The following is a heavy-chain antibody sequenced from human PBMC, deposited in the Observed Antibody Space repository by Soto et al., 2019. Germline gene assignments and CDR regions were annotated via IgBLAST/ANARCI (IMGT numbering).Heavy chain of an antibody. CDR3: ARDRWGEDGSGSYSLDY. CDR2: IYYSGST. V-gene: IGHV4-59*01. J-gene: IGHJ4*02. CDR1: GGSISSYY. D-gene: IGHD3-10*01. Sequence: QVQLQESGPGLVKPSETLSLTCTVSGGSISSYYWSWIRQPPGKGLEWIGYIYYSGSTNYNPSLKSRVTRSVDTSKTQFSLELSSVTAADTAVYYCARDRWGEDGSGSYSLDYWGQGTLVTVSS.